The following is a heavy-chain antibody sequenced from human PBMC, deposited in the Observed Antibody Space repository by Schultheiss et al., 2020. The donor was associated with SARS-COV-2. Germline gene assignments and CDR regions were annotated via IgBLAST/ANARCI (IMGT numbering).Heavy chain of an antibody. J-gene: IGHJ6*03. CDR3: ARDPRTGDRYYYYYMDV. V-gene: IGHV3-33*01. Sequence: GGSLRLSCAASGFTFSSYGMHWVRQAPGKGLEWVAVIWYDGSNKYYADSVKGRFTISRDNSKNTLYLQMNSLRAEDTAVYYCARDPRTGDRYYYYYMDVWGKGTTVTVSS. D-gene: IGHD7-27*01. CDR2: IWYDGSNK. CDR1: GFTFSSYG.